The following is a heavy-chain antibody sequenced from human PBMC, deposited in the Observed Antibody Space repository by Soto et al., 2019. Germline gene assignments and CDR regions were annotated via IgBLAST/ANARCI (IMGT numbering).Heavy chain of an antibody. CDR1: GYSFTSYC. D-gene: IGHD2-21*01. CDR3: ARHMGDAFDI. J-gene: IGHJ3*02. CDR2: IDPSDSYT. Sequence: GESLKISCKGSGYSFTSYCISWVRQMPGKGLEWMGRIDPSDSYTNYSPSFQGHVTISADKSISTAYLQWSSLKASDTAMYYCARHMGDAFDIWGQGTMVTVSS. V-gene: IGHV5-10-1*01.